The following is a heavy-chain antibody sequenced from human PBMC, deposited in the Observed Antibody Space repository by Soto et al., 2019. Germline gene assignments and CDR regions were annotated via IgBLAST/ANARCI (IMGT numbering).Heavy chain of an antibody. J-gene: IGHJ4*02. CDR1: GGSISSGGYY. CDR3: ARVASSYYYYDYFDY. D-gene: IGHD3-22*01. Sequence: QVQLQESGPGLVKPSQTLSLTCTVSGGSISSGGYYWSWIRQHPGKGLEWIGYIYYSGSTYYNPSLKSRVTISVDPSKNQFSLKLSSVTAAATDVYYCARVASSYYYYDYFDYWGQGTLVTVSP. V-gene: IGHV4-31*03. CDR2: IYYSGST.